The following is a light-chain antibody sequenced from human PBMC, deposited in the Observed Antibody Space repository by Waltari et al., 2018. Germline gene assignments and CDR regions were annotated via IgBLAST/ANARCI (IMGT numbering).Light chain of an antibody. J-gene: IGLJ3*02. CDR1: TSDLGGYNY. CDR2: DVN. CDR3: CSFTNSSTWV. V-gene: IGLV2-14*01. Sequence: QSALTQPASVSGSPGQSTTISCTGTTSDLGGYNYVSWYQQHPGKAPKLLIYDVNSRPSGVSNRFSGSKSGNTASLIISGLQAEDEADYYCCSFTNSSTWVFGGGTKLTVL.